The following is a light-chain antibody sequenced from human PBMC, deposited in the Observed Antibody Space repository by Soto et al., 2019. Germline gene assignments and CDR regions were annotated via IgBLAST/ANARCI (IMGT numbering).Light chain of an antibody. J-gene: IGKJ4*01. Sequence: EIVLTQSPGALSLSPGERATLSCRASQTVSGNYLAWYQQKAGKAPRLLIYGASNTATGLPDRFSGSGSGTDFTTTISRLEADDVEVYYCQQYGGSPRVSFGGGTKVEIK. CDR1: QTVSGNY. CDR2: GAS. CDR3: QQYGGSPRVS. V-gene: IGKV3-20*01.